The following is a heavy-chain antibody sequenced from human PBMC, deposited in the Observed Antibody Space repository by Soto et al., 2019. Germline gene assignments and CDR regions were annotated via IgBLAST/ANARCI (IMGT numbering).Heavy chain of an antibody. V-gene: IGHV3-21*04. CDR3: ARQGGFEYCSGGSCYIDYYGMDV. D-gene: IGHD2-15*01. Sequence: GGSLRLSCAASGFTFSSYSMNWVRQAPGKGLEWVSSISSSSSYIYYADSVKGQVTISADKSISTAYLQWSSLKASDTAMYYCARQGGFEYCSGGSCYIDYYGMDVWGQGTTVTVSS. CDR1: GFTFSSYS. J-gene: IGHJ6*02. CDR2: ISSSSSYI.